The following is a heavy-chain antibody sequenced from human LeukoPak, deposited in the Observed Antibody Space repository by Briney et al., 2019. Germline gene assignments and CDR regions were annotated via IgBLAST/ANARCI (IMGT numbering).Heavy chain of an antibody. Sequence: GGSLRLSCAASGFTFSSYWMHWVRQAPGKGLEWVSYISSSSSTIYYADSVKGRFTISRDNAKNSLYLQMNSLRAEDTAVYYCARDTNSPFDYWGQGTLVTVSS. CDR2: ISSSSSTI. CDR1: GFTFSSYW. V-gene: IGHV3-48*01. D-gene: IGHD4-11*01. J-gene: IGHJ4*02. CDR3: ARDTNSPFDY.